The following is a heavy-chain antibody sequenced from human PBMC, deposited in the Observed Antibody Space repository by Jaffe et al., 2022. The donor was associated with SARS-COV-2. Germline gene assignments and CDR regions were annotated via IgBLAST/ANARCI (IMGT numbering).Heavy chain of an antibody. J-gene: IGHJ3*02. Sequence: QVQLVESGGGVVQPGRSLRLSCAASGFTFSSYAMHWVRQAPGKGLEWVAVISYDGSNKYYADSVKGRFTISRDNSKNTLYLQMNSLRAEDTAVYYCARGGPRLSPGGAFDIWGQGTMVTVSS. D-gene: IGHD2-15*01. V-gene: IGHV3-30*04. CDR1: GFTFSSYA. CDR2: ISYDGSNK. CDR3: ARGGPRLSPGGAFDI.